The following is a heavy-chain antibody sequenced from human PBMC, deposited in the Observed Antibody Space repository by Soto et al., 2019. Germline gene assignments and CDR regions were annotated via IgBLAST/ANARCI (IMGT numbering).Heavy chain of an antibody. CDR2: ISGSGGST. D-gene: IGHD3-3*01. CDR1: GFTFSSYA. V-gene: IGHV3-23*01. CDR3: AKSYDFWSGYYKSFDY. J-gene: IGHJ4*02. Sequence: GGSLRLSCAASGFTFSSYAMSWVRQAPGKGLEWVSAISGSGGSTYYADSVKGRFTISRDNSKNTLYLQMNSLRAEDTAVYYCAKSYDFWSGYYKSFDYWGQGTLVTVSS.